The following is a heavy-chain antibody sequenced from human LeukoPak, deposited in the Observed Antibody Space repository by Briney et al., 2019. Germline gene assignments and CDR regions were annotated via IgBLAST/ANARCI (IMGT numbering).Heavy chain of an antibody. J-gene: IGHJ6*03. V-gene: IGHV1-18*01. D-gene: IGHD1-26*01. CDR1: GYTFTTYG. CDR3: ARGPGSGSYSHYYYYYYMDV. Sequence: GASVKVSCKTSGYTFTTYGINWVRQAPGQGLEWMGWINSYTGKTNYAQKFQGRVTMTTDTSTSTAYMELSSLRSEDTAVYYCARGPGSGSYSHYYYYYYMDVWGKGTTVTVSS. CDR2: INSYTGKT.